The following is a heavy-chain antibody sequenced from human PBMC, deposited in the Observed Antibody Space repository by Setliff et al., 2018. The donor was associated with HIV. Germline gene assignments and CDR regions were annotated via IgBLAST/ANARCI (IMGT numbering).Heavy chain of an antibody. CDR1: GYTFTSFD. J-gene: IGHJ3*02. V-gene: IGHV1-8*01. CDR2: MNPNSGNS. D-gene: IGHD3-10*01. Sequence: GASVMVSCKASGYTFTSFDINWVRQATGQGLEWMGWMNPNSGNSGFAQKFQGRVTMTRNSSISTAYMELSSLRFDDTAVYYCTRIRAMVRGVTSYDAFDIWGQGTKVTVSS. CDR3: TRIRAMVRGVTSYDAFDI.